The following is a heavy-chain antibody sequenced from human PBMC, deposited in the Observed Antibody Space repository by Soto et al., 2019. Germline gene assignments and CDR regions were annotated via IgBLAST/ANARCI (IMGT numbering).Heavy chain of an antibody. D-gene: IGHD5-18*01. CDR1: GGTFSSYA. CDR2: IIPIFGTA. V-gene: IGHV1-69*12. J-gene: IGHJ4*02. Sequence: QVQLVQSGAEVKKPGSSVKVSCKASGGTFSSYAISWVRQAPGQGLEWMGGIIPIFGTANYAQKFQGRVTXPADQSTSTAYMELSGLRSEDTAVYYCAILPRGYSYVLEDYWGQGTLVTVSS. CDR3: AILPRGYSYVLEDY.